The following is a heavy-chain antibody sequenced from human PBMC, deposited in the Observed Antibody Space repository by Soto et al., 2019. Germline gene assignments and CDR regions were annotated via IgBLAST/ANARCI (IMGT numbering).Heavy chain of an antibody. CDR3: AETTVTGRAFDI. CDR1: GGSISSGGYY. J-gene: IGHJ3*02. Sequence: QVQLQESGPGLVKPSQTLSLTCTVSGGSISSGGYYWSWIRPHPGKGLEWIGYIYYSGSTYYNPSLKSRVTLSVDTSKHQFSLKLSSVTAADTAVYYCAETTVTGRAFDIWGQGTMVTVSS. D-gene: IGHD4-17*01. V-gene: IGHV4-31*03. CDR2: IYYSGST.